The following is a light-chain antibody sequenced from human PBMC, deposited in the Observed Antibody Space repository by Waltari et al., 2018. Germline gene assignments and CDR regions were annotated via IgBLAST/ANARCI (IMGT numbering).Light chain of an antibody. J-gene: IGKJ5*01. CDR3: MQGTHWPFT. Sequence: VVMTQSPLSLPVTLGQPASISCSPSQGLVHSDGNTYLNWFHQRPSQSPRRLIYKVSYRDYGVAERWSGSGSGGDFTLRIGRVVAEDVGVYYCMQGTHWPFTFGQGTRLEIK. V-gene: IGKV2-30*02. CDR1: QGLVHSDGNTY. CDR2: KVS.